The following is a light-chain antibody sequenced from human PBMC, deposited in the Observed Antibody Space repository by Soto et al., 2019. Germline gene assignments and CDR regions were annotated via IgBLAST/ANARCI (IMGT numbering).Light chain of an antibody. J-gene: IGLJ1*01. CDR3: SSYTTSSFYV. V-gene: IGLV2-14*01. CDR2: NVS. CDR1: SSDVGSYNY. Sequence: QSVLTQPASVSGAPGQSITIACTGTSSDVGSYNYVSWYQQEPGKAPKLMISNVSNRPPGVSNRFSGSKSGNTASLTISGLQAEDDVDYYCSSYTTSSFYVFGPGTKVTVL.